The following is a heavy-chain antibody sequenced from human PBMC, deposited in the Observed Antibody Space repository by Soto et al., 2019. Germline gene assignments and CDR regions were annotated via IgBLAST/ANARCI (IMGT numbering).Heavy chain of an antibody. D-gene: IGHD5-12*01. CDR1: GGSISSYY. CDR2: IYYSGST. V-gene: IGHV4-59*01. J-gene: IGHJ4*02. Sequence: SETLSLTCTVSGGSISSYYWSWIRQPPGKGLEWIGYIYYSGSTNYNPSLKSRVTISVDTSKNQFSLKLSSVTAADTAVYYCARELNEYSGYDYAGDYFDYWGQGTLVTVSS. CDR3: ARELNEYSGYDYAGDYFDY.